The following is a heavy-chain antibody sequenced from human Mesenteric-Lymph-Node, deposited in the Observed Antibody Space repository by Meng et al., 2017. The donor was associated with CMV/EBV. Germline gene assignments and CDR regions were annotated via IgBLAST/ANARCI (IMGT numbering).Heavy chain of an antibody. J-gene: IGHJ5*02. CDR3: ARDLGNCGGDCYWDWFDP. CDR2: ISSSSTI. CDR1: GFTFSDYY. V-gene: IGHV3-69-1*02. Sequence: GESLKISCAASGFTFSDYYMNWVRQAPGKGLEWVSSISSSSTIYYADSVKGRFTISRDNAKNSLYLQMNSLRAEDTAVYYCARDLGNCGGDCYWDWFDPWGQGTLVTVSS. D-gene: IGHD2-21*01.